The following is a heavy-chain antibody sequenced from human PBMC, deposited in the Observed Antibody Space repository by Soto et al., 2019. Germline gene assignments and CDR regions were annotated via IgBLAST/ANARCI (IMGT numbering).Heavy chain of an antibody. CDR1: GFTFSSYW. D-gene: IGHD6-13*01. J-gene: IGHJ4*02. V-gene: IGHV3-74*01. CDR2: INSDGSST. CDR3: ARAFPDSSSWYNDY. Sequence: GGSLRLSCAASGFTFSSYWMYWVRQAPGKGLVWVSQINSDGSSTTYADSVEGRFTISRDNAKNTLYLQMNSLRAEDTAVYYCARAFPDSSSWYNDYWGQGTLVTVSS.